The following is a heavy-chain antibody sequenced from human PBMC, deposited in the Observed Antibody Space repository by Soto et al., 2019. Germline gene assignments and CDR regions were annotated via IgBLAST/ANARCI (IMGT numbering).Heavy chain of an antibody. J-gene: IGHJ2*01. CDR2: ISFSDGGT. CDR1: GFTFSSYA. Sequence: EEQLLESGGGLIQPGGSLRLACAASGFTFSSYAMTWVRQAPGKGLEWVSSISFSDGGTYYADSVKGRLTISRDNSKHTLFLQLSSWRVEGTAVYYCVKDDRILGRRYFDLWGRGTLVSVSS. V-gene: IGHV3-23*01. D-gene: IGHD2-15*01. CDR3: VKDDRILGRRYFDL.